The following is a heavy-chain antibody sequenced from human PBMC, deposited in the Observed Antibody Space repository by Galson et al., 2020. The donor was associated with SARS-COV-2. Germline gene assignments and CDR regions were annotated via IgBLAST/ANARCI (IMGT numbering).Heavy chain of an antibody. Sequence: SQTLSLTCTVSGGSISTYYWSWIRQPPGKGLEWIGYISYSGSTNYNPSLKSQVTISIDTSKNQFSLKLSSVTAADTAVYYCARADVDAASDYMDVWGKGTAVTVSS. D-gene: IGHD5-18*01. J-gene: IGHJ6*03. CDR3: ARADVDAASDYMDV. CDR2: ISYSGST. CDR1: GGSISTYY. V-gene: IGHV4-59*12.